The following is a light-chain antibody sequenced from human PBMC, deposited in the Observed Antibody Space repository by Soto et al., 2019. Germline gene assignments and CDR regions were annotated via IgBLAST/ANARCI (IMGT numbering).Light chain of an antibody. CDR3: QQYNSYS. V-gene: IGKV1-5*01. CDR1: QTISNY. CDR2: HAS. J-gene: IGKJ1*01. Sequence: DIQMTQSPSSLSASVGDRVTIACRASQTISNYLHWYQQKPGKAPKLLIYHASTLESGVPSRFSGSGSGTEFTLTISSLQPDDFATYYCQQYNSYSFGQGTKVDIK.